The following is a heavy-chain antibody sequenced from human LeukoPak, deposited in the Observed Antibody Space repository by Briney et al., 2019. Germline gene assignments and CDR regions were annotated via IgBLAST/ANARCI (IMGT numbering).Heavy chain of an antibody. Sequence: GGSLRLSCAASGFTFSDYYMSWIRQAPGTGLEWVSYISSSSSYTNYADSVKGRFTISRDNAKNSLYLQMNSLRAEDTAVYYCARDTPMVRGVYDYWGQGTLVTVSS. V-gene: IGHV3-11*06. J-gene: IGHJ4*02. CDR2: ISSSSSYT. CDR1: GFTFSDYY. D-gene: IGHD3-10*01. CDR3: ARDTPMVRGVYDY.